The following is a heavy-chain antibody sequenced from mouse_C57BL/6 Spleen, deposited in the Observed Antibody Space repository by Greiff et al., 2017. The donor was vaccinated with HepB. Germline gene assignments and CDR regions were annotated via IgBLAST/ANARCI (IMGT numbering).Heavy chain of an antibody. CDR1: GFTFSSYA. CDR3: TRGGIDYGRSYAMDY. J-gene: IGHJ4*01. V-gene: IGHV5-9-1*02. CDR2: ISSGGDYI. D-gene: IGHD1-1*01. Sequence: EVQVVESGEGLVKPGGSLKLSCAASGFTFSSYAMSWVRQTPEKRLEWVAYISSGGDYIYYADTVKGRFTISRDNARDTLYLQMSSLKSEDTAMYDGTRGGIDYGRSYAMDYWGQGTSVTVSS.